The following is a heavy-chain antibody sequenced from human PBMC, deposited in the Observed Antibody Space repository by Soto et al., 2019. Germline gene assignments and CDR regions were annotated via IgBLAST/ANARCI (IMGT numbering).Heavy chain of an antibody. D-gene: IGHD1-26*01. CDR3: ARGRGRNYYYGMDV. CDR1: GYSFSSYW. CDR2: IDPSDSHA. J-gene: IGHJ6*02. Sequence: GESLKISFKGLGYSFSSYWISWVRQMPGKALEWMGKIDPSDSHANYSPSFQGHVTIPADKSISTAYLQWSSLKASDTAMYYCARGRGRNYYYGMDVWGQGATVTVSS. V-gene: IGHV5-10-1*01.